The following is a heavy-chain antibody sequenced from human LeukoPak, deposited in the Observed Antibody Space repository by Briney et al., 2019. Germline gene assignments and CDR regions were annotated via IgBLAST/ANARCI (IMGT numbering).Heavy chain of an antibody. J-gene: IGHJ4*02. CDR2: IYYSGTT. CDR3: ARDRYFIGFDY. Sequence: PSEILSLTCSVSGGSISSGDYYWSWIRQPPGKGLESIGHIYYSGTTDYNPTLRSRVSISLDTSKNQFSLKLSSVTAADAAVYYCARDRYFIGFDYWGQGTLVTVSS. V-gene: IGHV4-30-4*01. D-gene: IGHD3-9*01. CDR1: GGSISSGDYY.